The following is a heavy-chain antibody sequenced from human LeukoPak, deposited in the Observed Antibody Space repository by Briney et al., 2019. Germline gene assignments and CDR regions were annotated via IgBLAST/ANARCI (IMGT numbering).Heavy chain of an antibody. J-gene: IGHJ4*02. D-gene: IGHD2-2*01. Sequence: AGGSLRLSXAASGFTFSSYSMNWVRQTPGKGLKWVSSISSSSSYIYYADSVKGRFTISRDNAKNSLYLQMNSLRAEDTAVYYCARDSPAKFFDYWGQGTLVTVSS. CDR1: GFTFSSYS. CDR2: ISSSSSYI. CDR3: ARDSPAKFFDY. V-gene: IGHV3-21*01.